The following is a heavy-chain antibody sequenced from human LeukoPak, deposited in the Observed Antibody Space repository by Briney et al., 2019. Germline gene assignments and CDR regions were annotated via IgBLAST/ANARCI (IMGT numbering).Heavy chain of an antibody. CDR3: ARRRDFDY. CDR2: ISSSGNTI. CDR1: GFTLSTYS. J-gene: IGHJ4*02. D-gene: IGHD6-6*01. Sequence: GGSLRLSCAASGFTLSTYSMNWVRQAPGKGLEWVSYISSSGNTIYYADSVKGRFTISRDNAKNSLFLQMNSLRAEDTAVYYCARRRDFDYWGQGTLVAVSS. V-gene: IGHV3-48*04.